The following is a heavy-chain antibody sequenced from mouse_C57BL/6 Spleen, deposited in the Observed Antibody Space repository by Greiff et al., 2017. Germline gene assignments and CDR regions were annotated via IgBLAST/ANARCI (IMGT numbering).Heavy chain of an antibody. Sequence: EVKLVESVAELVRPGASVKLSCTASGFNIKNTYMHWVKQRPEQGLEWIGRIDPANGNTKYAPKFQGKATITADTSSNTAYLQLSSLTSEDTAIYYCARRPTVVDHYFDYWGQGTTLTVSS. CDR3: ARRPTVVDHYFDY. J-gene: IGHJ2*01. D-gene: IGHD1-1*01. CDR1: GFNIKNTY. V-gene: IGHV14-3*01. CDR2: IDPANGNT.